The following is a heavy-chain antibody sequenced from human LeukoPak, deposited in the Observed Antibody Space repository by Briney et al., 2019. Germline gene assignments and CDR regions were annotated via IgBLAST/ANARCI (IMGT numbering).Heavy chain of an antibody. CDR3: ARALRITFGGGRGAFDI. CDR1: GYSFTTYW. D-gene: IGHD3-16*01. V-gene: IGHV5-10-1*01. Sequence: GESLKISCKVSGYSFTTYWIAWVRQMPGKGLEWMGRIDPSDSYTNYSPSFQGHLTISADKSISTAYLQWSSLKASDTAMYYCARALRITFGGGRGAFDIWGQGTMVTVSS. J-gene: IGHJ3*02. CDR2: IDPSDSYT.